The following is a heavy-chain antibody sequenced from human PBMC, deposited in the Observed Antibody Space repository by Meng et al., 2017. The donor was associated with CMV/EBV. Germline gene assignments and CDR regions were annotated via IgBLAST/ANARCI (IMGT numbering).Heavy chain of an antibody. CDR2: IIPIFGTA. D-gene: IGHD3-3*01. CDR1: GGTFSSYA. J-gene: IGHJ6*02. CDR3: ARAQRITIFGVAKNYYYYGMDV. Sequence: SVKVSCKASGGTFSSYAIGWVRQAPGQRLEWMGGIIPIFGTANYAQKFQGRVTITTDESTSTAYMELSSLRSEDTAVYYCARAQRITIFGVAKNYYYYGMDVWGQGTTVTVSS. V-gene: IGHV1-69*05.